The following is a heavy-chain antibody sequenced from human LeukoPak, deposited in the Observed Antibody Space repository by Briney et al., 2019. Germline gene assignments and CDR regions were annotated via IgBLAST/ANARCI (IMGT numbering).Heavy chain of an antibody. CDR2: ISSSGSII. CDR3: ARDPTNGPRPFDY. Sequence: GGSLRLSCAASGFTFTSYEMNWFRQAPGKGLEWVSYISSSGSIIYYADSVKGRFTISRDNAKNSLYLQMNSLRAEDTAVYYCARDPTNGPRPFDYGGQGPLVTVSS. J-gene: IGHJ4*02. V-gene: IGHV3-48*03. CDR1: GFTFTSYE.